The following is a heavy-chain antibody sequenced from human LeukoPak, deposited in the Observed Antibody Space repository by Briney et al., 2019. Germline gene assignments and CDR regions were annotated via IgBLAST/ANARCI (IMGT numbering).Heavy chain of an antibody. CDR1: GGTFSSYA. D-gene: IGHD2-15*01. Sequence: SVKVSCKASGGTFSSYAISWVRQAPGQGLEWMGGIIPISGTANYAQKFQGRVTITADESTSTAYMELSSLRSEDTAVYYCARDGGLGYCSGGSCYSPFSYWGQGTLVTVSS. CDR2: IIPISGTA. V-gene: IGHV1-69*13. J-gene: IGHJ4*02. CDR3: ARDGGLGYCSGGSCYSPFSY.